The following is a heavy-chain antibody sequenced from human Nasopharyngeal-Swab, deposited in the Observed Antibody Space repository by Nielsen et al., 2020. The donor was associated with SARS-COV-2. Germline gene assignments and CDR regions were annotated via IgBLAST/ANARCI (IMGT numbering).Heavy chain of an antibody. CDR3: ARRHSRNCYDS. J-gene: IGHJ5*01. Sequence: GESLKISCAASGFTFSNYAIHWVRQAPGKGLEYISAIAIGGGSAYYAKSVKGRFTISRDDSKNTVYLEMGSLRAEDRAVYYCARRHSRNCYDSWGQGTLVTVSS. CDR1: GFTFSNYA. CDR2: IAIGGGSA. V-gene: IGHV3-64*01. D-gene: IGHD2-15*01.